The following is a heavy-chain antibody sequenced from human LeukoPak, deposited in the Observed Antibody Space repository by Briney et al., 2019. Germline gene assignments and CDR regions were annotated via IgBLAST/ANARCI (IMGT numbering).Heavy chain of an antibody. D-gene: IGHD5-18*01. J-gene: IGHJ4*02. V-gene: IGHV1-69*05. Sequence: GASVTVSCKASGGTFSSYAISWVRQAPGQGLEWMGGIIPIFGTANYAQKFQGRVTITTDDATSTAYMELSSLRSEDTAVYYCARERGKGYSYSDYWGQGTLVTVSS. CDR1: GGTFSSYA. CDR2: IIPIFGTA. CDR3: ARERGKGYSYSDY.